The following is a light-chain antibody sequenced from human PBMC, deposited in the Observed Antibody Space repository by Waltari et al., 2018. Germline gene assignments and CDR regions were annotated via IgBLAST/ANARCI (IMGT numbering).Light chain of an antibody. CDR1: QSVSSY. Sequence: EIVLTQSPATLSLSPGERATLPCRASQSVSSYLAWYQQKPGQAPRLLIYDASNRATGIPARFSGSGSGTDFTLTISSLEPEDFAVYFCQQRSHLITFGQGTRLEIK. V-gene: IGKV3-11*01. J-gene: IGKJ5*01. CDR3: QQRSHLIT. CDR2: DAS.